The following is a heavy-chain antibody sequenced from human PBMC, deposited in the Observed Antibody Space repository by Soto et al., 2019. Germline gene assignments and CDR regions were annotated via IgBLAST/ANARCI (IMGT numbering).Heavy chain of an antibody. CDR2: IIPILGIA. CDR1: GGSFSSYT. V-gene: IGHV1-69*02. J-gene: IGHJ6*02. Sequence: SVKVSFKASGGSFSSYTISWVRQAPGQGLEWMGRIIPILGIANYAQKFQGRVTITADKSTSTAYMELSSLRSEDTAVYYCASVFRNYYDSSGFPGVRPDYYGMDVWGQGTTVTVSS. CDR3: ASVFRNYYDSSGFPGVRPDYYGMDV. D-gene: IGHD3-22*01.